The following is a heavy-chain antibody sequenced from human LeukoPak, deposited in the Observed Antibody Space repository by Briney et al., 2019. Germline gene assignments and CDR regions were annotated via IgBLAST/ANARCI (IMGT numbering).Heavy chain of an antibody. CDR1: GFTFSSYG. V-gene: IGHV3-33*01. CDR2: IWYDGSNK. Sequence: LGEFLRLSCAASGFTFSSYGMHWVRQAPGKGLEWVAVIWYDGSNKYYADSVKGRFTISRDNSKNTLYLQMNSLRAEDTAVYYCARDRGATTGYFDYWGQGTLVTVSS. D-gene: IGHD1-26*01. J-gene: IGHJ4*02. CDR3: ARDRGATTGYFDY.